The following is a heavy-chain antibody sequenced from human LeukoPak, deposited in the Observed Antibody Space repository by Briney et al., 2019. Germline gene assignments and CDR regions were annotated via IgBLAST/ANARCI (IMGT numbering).Heavy chain of an antibody. CDR3: ARAGAHYDILTGYYMAAHYFDY. D-gene: IGHD3-9*01. Sequence: SETLSLTCTVSGGSISSSSYYWGWIRQPPGKGLEWIGSIYYSGSTYYNPSLKSRVTISVDTSKNQFSLKLSSVTAADTAVYYCARAGAHYDILTGYYMAAHYFDYWGQGTLVTVSS. CDR1: GGSISSSSYY. CDR2: IYYSGST. J-gene: IGHJ4*02. V-gene: IGHV4-39*07.